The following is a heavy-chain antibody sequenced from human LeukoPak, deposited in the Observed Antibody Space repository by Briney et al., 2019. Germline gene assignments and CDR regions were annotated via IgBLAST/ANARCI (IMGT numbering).Heavy chain of an antibody. V-gene: IGHV3-23*01. D-gene: IGHD3-3*01. J-gene: IGHJ4*02. CDR3: AKDLASGVSAGYDFWSVTTYYFDY. Sequence: PGGSLRLSCAASGFTFSSYAMSWVRQAPGKGLEWVSGISGSGGSTNYADSVKGRFTISRDNSKNTLYLQMNSLRAEDTAVYYCAKDLASGVSAGYDFWSVTTYYFDYWGQGTLVTVSS. CDR1: GFTFSSYA. CDR2: ISGSGGST.